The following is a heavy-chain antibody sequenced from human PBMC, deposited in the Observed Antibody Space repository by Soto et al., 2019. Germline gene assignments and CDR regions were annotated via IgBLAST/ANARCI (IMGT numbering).Heavy chain of an antibody. J-gene: IGHJ4*02. V-gene: IGHV4-39*01. CDR2: IYYSGST. CDR3: ARQGAVAGIPEFVFDY. D-gene: IGHD6-19*01. Sequence: ETLSLTCTVSGGSISSSSYYWGWIRQPPGKGLEWIGSIYYSGSTYYNPSLKSRVTISVDTSKNQFSLKLSSVTAADTAVYYCARQGAVAGIPEFVFDYGGQGTLVTVPS. CDR1: GGSISSSSYY.